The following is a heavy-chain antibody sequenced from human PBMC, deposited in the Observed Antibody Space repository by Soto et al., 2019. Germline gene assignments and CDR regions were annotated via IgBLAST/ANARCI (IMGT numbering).Heavy chain of an antibody. D-gene: IGHD3-16*02. J-gene: IGHJ4*02. CDR1: GGSISSGGYY. CDR3: ARGQNYDYVWGSYRTYYFDY. V-gene: IGHV4-31*03. Sequence: QVQLQESGPGLVKPSQTLSLTCTVSGGSISSGGYYWSWIRQHPGKGLEWIGYIYYSGSTYYNPSLKSRVTISVDTSKNQFSLKLSSVTAADTAVYYCARGQNYDYVWGSYRTYYFDYWGQGTLVTVSS. CDR2: IYYSGST.